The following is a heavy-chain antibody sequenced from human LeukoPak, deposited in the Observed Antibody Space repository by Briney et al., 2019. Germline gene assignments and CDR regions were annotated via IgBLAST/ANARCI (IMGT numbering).Heavy chain of an antibody. Sequence: SETVSLTCTASAGSISSSSYYWGWIRQPPGKGRERIGSICYSKSTYYNPSLKSRVTISVGTSKNQFSLTLSSVTAADTAVYYCARHQGSTIFGVVIRPFDYWGQGTLVTVSS. CDR1: AGSISSSSYY. V-gene: IGHV4-39*01. CDR2: ICYSKST. D-gene: IGHD3-3*01. J-gene: IGHJ4*02. CDR3: ARHQGSTIFGVVIRPFDY.